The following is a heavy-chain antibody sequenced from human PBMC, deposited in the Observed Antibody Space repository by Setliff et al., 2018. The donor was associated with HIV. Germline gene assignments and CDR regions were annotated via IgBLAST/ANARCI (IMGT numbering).Heavy chain of an antibody. D-gene: IGHD7-27*01. Sequence: PSETLSLTCAVYGGSFSGYYWNWIRQPPGKGLEWIGEINPSGSTKYNPSLKSRVTISVDRSKNQFSLKLTSVTAADTAVYYCARHPTNWGSTGYYYYYMDVWGKGTTVTVSS. CDR2: INPSGST. J-gene: IGHJ6*03. V-gene: IGHV4-34*01. CDR1: GGSFSGYY. CDR3: ARHPTNWGSTGYYYYYMDV.